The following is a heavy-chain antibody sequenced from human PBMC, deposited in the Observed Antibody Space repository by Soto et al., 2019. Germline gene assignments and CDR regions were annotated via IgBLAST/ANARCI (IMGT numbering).Heavy chain of an antibody. CDR2: ISYDGSNK. V-gene: IGHV3-30-3*01. CDR3: ARDPYDFWSGYRPAIYYYYYGMDV. Sequence: SLRLSCAASGFTFIRYAMHWVRQAPGKGLEWVAVISYDGSNKYYADSVKGRFTISRDNSKNTLYLQMNSLRAEDTAVYYCARDPYDFWSGYRPAIYYYYYGMDVWGQGTTVTVSS. J-gene: IGHJ6*02. D-gene: IGHD3-3*01. CDR1: GFTFIRYA.